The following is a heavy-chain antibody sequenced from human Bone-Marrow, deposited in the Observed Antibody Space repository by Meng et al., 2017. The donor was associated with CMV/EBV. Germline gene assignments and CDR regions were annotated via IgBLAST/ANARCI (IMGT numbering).Heavy chain of an antibody. CDR2: FSGGLLTT. CDR3: AKAVFATCSGATCYHFDD. D-gene: IGHD2-2*01. Sequence: GGSLRLSCAASGFNFNNYAMSWVRQTPGKGLEWVSTFSGGLLTTYHADSVRGRFTTSRDNSKNTLSLQMNRLGVDDTAIYYWAKAVFATCSGATCYHFDDWGRGTLVTVSS. CDR1: GFNFNNYA. J-gene: IGHJ4*01. V-gene: IGHV3-23*01.